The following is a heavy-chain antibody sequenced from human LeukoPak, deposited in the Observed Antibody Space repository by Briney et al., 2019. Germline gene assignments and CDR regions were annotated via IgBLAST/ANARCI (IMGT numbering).Heavy chain of an antibody. CDR1: GYTFTSYD. Sequence: ASVKVSCKASGYTFTSYDINWVRQATGQGLEWMGWMNPNSGNTGYAQKFQGRVTITRNTSISTAYMELSSLRSDDTAVYYCARDGSPRNGYYQYYMDVWGKGTTVTVSS. V-gene: IGHV1-8*03. CDR2: MNPNSGNT. J-gene: IGHJ6*03. CDR3: ARDGSPRNGYYQYYMDV. D-gene: IGHD1-14*01.